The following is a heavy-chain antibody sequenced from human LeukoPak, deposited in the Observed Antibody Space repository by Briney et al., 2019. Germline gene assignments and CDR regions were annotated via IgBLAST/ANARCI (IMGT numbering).Heavy chain of an antibody. J-gene: IGHJ4*02. CDR1: GFTFDDYG. Sequence: GGSLRLSCAASGFTFDDYGMSWVRQAPGKGLEWVSGINWNGGSTGYADSVKGRFTISRDNAKNSLYLQMNSLRAEDTASYYCARQVAYSGSYCLDYWGQGTLVTVSS. D-gene: IGHD1-26*01. V-gene: IGHV3-20*04. CDR3: ARQVAYSGSYCLDY. CDR2: INWNGGST.